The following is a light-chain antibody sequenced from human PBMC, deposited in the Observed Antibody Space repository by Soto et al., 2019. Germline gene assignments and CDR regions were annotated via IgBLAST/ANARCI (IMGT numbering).Light chain of an antibody. CDR1: QSVSSSY. Sequence: EIVLTQSPGTLSLSPGERATLSCRASQSVSSSYLAWYQHKPGQAPRLLIYGASSRATGIPDRFSRSGSGTDLTLTISRLEPEDFPVYYCQQYDSSLLTFGPGTKVAIK. V-gene: IGKV3-20*01. J-gene: IGKJ3*01. CDR3: QQYDSSLLT. CDR2: GAS.